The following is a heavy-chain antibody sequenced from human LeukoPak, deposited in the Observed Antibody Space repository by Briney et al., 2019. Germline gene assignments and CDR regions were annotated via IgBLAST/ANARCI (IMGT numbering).Heavy chain of an antibody. V-gene: IGHV3-30*04. J-gene: IGHJ4*02. CDR2: ISYDGSNK. Sequence: AGGSLRLSCAASGFTFSSYAMHWVRQAPGKGLEWVAVISYDGSNKYYADSVKGRFTISRDNSKNTLYLQMNSLRAEDTAVYYCAKDQGYYYGSGSMFDYWGQGTLVTVSS. CDR3: AKDQGYYYGSGSMFDY. D-gene: IGHD3-10*01. CDR1: GFTFSSYA.